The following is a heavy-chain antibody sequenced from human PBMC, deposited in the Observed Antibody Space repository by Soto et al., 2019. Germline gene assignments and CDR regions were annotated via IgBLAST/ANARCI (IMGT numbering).Heavy chain of an antibody. Sequence: QVQLVQSGAEVKKPGSSVKVSCKASGGTFSSYAISWVRQAPGQGLEWMGGIIPIFGTANYAQKFQGRVTITADQSTRTAYMGLSSLRSEAPAVYYCARDRAGYGSYYGMDVRGRGTKVTVSS. V-gene: IGHV1-69*01. CDR3: ARDRAGYGSYYGMDV. CDR1: GGTFSSYA. J-gene: IGHJ6*02. D-gene: IGHD5-12*01. CDR2: IIPIFGTA.